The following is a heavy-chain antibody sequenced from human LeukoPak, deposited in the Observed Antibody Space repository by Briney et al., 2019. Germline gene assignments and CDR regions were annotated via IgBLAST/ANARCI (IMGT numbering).Heavy chain of an antibody. D-gene: IGHD6-6*01. CDR1: GFTFSSCW. V-gene: IGHV3-74*01. CDR3: ARGGSSDY. CDR2: MNSDGSST. Sequence: GGSLRLSCAASGFTFSSCWMHWVRQAPGNGLVWVSRMNSDGSSTSYADSVKGRFTISRDNAKNTLYLQMNSLRAEDTAVYYCARGGSSDYWGQGTLVTVSS. J-gene: IGHJ4*02.